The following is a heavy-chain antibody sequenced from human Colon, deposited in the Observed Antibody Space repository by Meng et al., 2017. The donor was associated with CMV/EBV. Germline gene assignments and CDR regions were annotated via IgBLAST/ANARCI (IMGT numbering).Heavy chain of an antibody. CDR2: VNGDGTNT. Sequence: CATSGFHLRNYWIHWVRRSPGKGLMWVSHVNGDGTNTDYADFVKGRFTISRDDAKNTVFLQLTSLRAGDTGVYFCARGDKTYYFDSWGQGTLVTVSS. CDR3: ARGDKTYYFDS. CDR1: GFHLRNYW. D-gene: IGHD1-26*01. V-gene: IGHV3-74*01. J-gene: IGHJ5*01.